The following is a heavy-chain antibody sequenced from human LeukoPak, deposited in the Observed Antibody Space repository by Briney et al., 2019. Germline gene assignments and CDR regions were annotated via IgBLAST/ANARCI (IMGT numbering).Heavy chain of an antibody. CDR2: ISYDGSNK. V-gene: IGHV3-30-3*01. J-gene: IGHJ6*02. CDR3: AKDTTVYYYGMDV. CDR1: GFTFSSYA. Sequence: PGGSLRLSCAASGFTFSSYAMHWVRQAPGKGLEWVAVISYDGSNKYYADSVKGRFTISRDNSKNTLYLQMNSLRAEDTAVYYCAKDTTVYYYGMDVWGQGTTVTVSS. D-gene: IGHD4-17*01.